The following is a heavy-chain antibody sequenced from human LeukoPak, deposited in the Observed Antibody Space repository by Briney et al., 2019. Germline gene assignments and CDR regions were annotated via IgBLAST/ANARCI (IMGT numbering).Heavy chain of an antibody. V-gene: IGHV1-8*01. Sequence: ASVKVSCKASGYTFTSYDINWVRQATGQGLEWMGWMNPNGGNTGYAQKFQGRVTMTRNTSISTAYMELSSLRSEDTAVYYCARPGGVPAASDYGMDVWGQGTTVTVSS. CDR3: ARPGGVPAASDYGMDV. CDR1: GYTFTSYD. CDR2: MNPNGGNT. D-gene: IGHD2-2*01. J-gene: IGHJ6*02.